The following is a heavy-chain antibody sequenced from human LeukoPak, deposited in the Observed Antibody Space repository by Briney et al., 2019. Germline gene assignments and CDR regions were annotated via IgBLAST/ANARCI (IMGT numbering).Heavy chain of an antibody. CDR3: AKNTTDRFFDY. J-gene: IGHJ4*02. CDR1: GGSISSYY. V-gene: IGHV4-59*04. D-gene: IGHD4-17*01. Sequence: QTSETLSLTCTVSGGSISSYYWSWIRQPPGKGLEWIGSIYHSGSTSYNPSLKSRVTISVDTSQNQFSLKLNSMTAADTAVYYCAKNTTDRFFDYWGQGTLVTVSS. CDR2: IYHSGST.